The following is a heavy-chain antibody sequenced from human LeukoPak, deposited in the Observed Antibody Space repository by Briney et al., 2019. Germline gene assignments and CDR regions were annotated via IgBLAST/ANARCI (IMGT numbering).Heavy chain of an antibody. Sequence: GGSLRLSCAGSGFIFNNYTMHWVRQPPGKGLEWVSGISWNSGTIDYADSVRGRFTISRDNAKNSLYLQMDSLRVEDTAFYYCAKDNRRHYTSGPNPDSLHWGQGALVTVSS. CDR3: AKDNRRHYTSGPNPDSLH. V-gene: IGHV3-9*01. D-gene: IGHD6-19*01. CDR1: GFIFNNYT. CDR2: ISWNSGTI. J-gene: IGHJ4*02.